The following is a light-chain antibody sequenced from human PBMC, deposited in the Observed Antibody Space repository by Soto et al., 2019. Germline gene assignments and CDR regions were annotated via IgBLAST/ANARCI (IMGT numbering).Light chain of an antibody. J-gene: IGKJ5*01. V-gene: IGKV3-20*01. CDR1: QSVSSSY. Sequence: EIVLTQSPGTLSFSPGERVTLSCRASQSVSSSYLAWYQQKPGQAPRLLIYGASSRATGIPDRFSGSGSGTDFTLTIRRLEPEYFAVYCCQQYGSSPPITCGQGTRLEIK. CDR2: GAS. CDR3: QQYGSSPPIT.